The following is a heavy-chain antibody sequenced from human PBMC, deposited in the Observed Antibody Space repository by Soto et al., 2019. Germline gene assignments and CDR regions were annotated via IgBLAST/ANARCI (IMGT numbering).Heavy chain of an antibody. J-gene: IGHJ4*01. CDR2: ISYSGSS. V-gene: IGHV4-31*03. Sequence: QVQLQESGPGLVQPSQTLSLTCTVSGGSISSGGYYWSWIRQHPGTGLDWIGHISYSGSSYYNTSLNSRVIISGDTSRNQFSLIVNSVTAADTVVYYCAIEVLHWGQGTLVTVSS. CDR3: AIEVLH. CDR1: GGSISSGGYY.